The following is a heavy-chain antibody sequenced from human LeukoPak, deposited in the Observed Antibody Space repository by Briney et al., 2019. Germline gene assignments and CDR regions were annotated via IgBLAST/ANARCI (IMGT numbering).Heavy chain of an antibody. CDR1: GFTFSTYS. V-gene: IGHV3-48*01. Sequence: PGGSLRLSCAASGFTFSTYSVNWVRQAPGKGLEWISYISSSSSIIYYADSVRGRFTISRDNAKNSLYLQMNSLRAEDTAVYYCARDSGGYSYDYWGQGTLVTVSS. CDR3: ARDSGGYSYDY. J-gene: IGHJ4*02. D-gene: IGHD5-18*01. CDR2: ISSSSSII.